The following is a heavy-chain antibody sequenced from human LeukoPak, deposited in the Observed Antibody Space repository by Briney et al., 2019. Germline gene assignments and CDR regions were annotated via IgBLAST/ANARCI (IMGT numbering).Heavy chain of an antibody. CDR2: IYYSGST. D-gene: IGHD2-21*01. CDR1: GGSISSSSYY. Sequence: SETLSLTCSVSGGSISSSSYYWGWIRQPPGKGLEGIGSIYYSGSTYYKPSLESRVPISVDTSKNQFSLKLSSVTAADTAVYYCARRGDWGWYFDYWGQGTLVTDST. V-gene: IGHV4-39*01. CDR3: ARRGDWGWYFDY. J-gene: IGHJ4*02.